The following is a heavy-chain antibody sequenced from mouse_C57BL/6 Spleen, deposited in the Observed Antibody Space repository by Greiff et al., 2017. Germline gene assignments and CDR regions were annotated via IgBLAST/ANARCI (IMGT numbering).Heavy chain of an antibody. CDR3: GRVGTTVVDY. CDR2: IYPGEGDT. CDR1: GYAFSSYW. J-gene: IGHJ2*01. V-gene: IGHV1-80*01. D-gene: IGHD1-1*01. Sequence: VQLQQSGAELVTPGASVKISCKASGYAFSSYWMNGVKQRPGKGLEWIGQIYPGEGDTNYNGKFKGKATLTADKSSSAAYMQLSSLTSEDSAVYFCGRVGTTVVDYWGQGTTLTVSS.